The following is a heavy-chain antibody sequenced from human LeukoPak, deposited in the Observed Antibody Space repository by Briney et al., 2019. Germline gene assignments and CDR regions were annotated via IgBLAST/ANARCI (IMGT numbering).Heavy chain of an antibody. CDR3: ARSYGSGSEFDY. V-gene: IGHV4-59*10. CDR2: IYTSGST. CDR1: GGSFSGYY. D-gene: IGHD3-10*01. Sequence: SETLSLTCAVYGGSFSGYYWSWIRQPAGKGLEWIGRIYTSGSTNYNPSLKSRVTMSVDTSKNQFSLKVTSVTAADTAVYYCARSYGSGSEFDYWGQGTLITVSS. J-gene: IGHJ4*02.